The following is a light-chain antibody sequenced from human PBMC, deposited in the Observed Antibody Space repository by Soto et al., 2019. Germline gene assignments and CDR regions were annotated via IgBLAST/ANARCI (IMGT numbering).Light chain of an antibody. Sequence: DIQMTQSPSSLSTSVGDKVTITCRASQSISKYLNWYQQKPGKAPKLLISVASSLQSEVPSRFSGDGSETDFTLSISSLQPEDSATYYCHQSFTTPFTFGPGTKVDVK. CDR3: HQSFTTPFT. CDR1: QSISKY. V-gene: IGKV1-39*01. CDR2: VAS. J-gene: IGKJ3*01.